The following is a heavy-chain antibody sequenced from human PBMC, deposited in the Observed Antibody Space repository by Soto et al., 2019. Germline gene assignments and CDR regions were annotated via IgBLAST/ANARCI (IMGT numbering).Heavy chain of an antibody. J-gene: IGHJ5*02. Sequence: SETLSLTCTVSGGSISSSGYYWSWIRQHPGKGLEWIGHIYYSGSTYYNPCLKSRVTISVDTSKNQFSLKLSSVTAADTAVYYCVRLRYCSSTSCHRFDPWGQGTLVTVSS. V-gene: IGHV4-31*03. CDR2: IYYSGST. D-gene: IGHD2-2*02. CDR3: VRLRYCSSTSCHRFDP. CDR1: GGSISSSGYY.